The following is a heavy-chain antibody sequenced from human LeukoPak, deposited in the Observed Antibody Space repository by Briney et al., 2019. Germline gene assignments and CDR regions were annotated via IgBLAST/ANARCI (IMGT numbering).Heavy chain of an antibody. CDR3: AKMGAVDCSGGSCYGNWFDP. CDR1: GFTFSSYA. Sequence: TGGSLRLSCAASGFTFSSYAMSWVRQAPGKGLEWVSAISGSGGSTYYADSVKGRLTISRDNSKNTLYLQMNSLRAEDTAVYYCAKMGAVDCSGGSCYGNWFDPWGQGTLVTVSS. CDR2: ISGSGGST. D-gene: IGHD2-15*01. V-gene: IGHV3-23*01. J-gene: IGHJ5*02.